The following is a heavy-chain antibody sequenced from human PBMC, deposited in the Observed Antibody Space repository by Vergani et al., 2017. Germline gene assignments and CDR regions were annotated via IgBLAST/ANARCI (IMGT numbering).Heavy chain of an antibody. J-gene: IGHJ4*02. CDR1: GFTFSSYS. CDR3: ARFYGSGSPLDY. V-gene: IGHV3-30*05. CDR2: ISYDGSNK. D-gene: IGHD3-10*01. Sequence: QVQLVESGGGLVKPGGSLRLSCAASGFTFSSYSMNWVRQAPGKGLEWVAVISYDGSNKYYADSVKGRFTISRDNSKNTLYLQMNSLRAEDTAVYYCARFYGSGSPLDYWGQGTLVTVSS.